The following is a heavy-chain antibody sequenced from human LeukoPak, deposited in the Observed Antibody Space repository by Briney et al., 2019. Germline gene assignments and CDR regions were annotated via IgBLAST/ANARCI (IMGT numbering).Heavy chain of an antibody. V-gene: IGHV3-23*01. D-gene: IGHD6-13*01. Sequence: GGSLRLSCAASGFTFTSYAMSWVRQAPGKGLEWVSAISGSGGSTYYADSVKGRFTISRDNSKNTLYLQMDSLRAEDTAVYYCAKPRPSYSSSWYDHWGQGTLVTVSS. CDR2: ISGSGGST. J-gene: IGHJ5*02. CDR1: GFTFTSYA. CDR3: AKPRPSYSSSWYDH.